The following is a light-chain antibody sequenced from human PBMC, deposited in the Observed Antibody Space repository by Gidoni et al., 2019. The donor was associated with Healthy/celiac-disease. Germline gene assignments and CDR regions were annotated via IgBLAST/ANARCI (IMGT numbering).Light chain of an antibody. J-gene: IGKJ2*01. CDR3: QQYNNWPPLYT. V-gene: IGKV3-15*01. Sequence: IVMTQSPATLSVSPGERATPSCRASQSLSSNLAWYQQKPGQAPRLLIYGASTRATGIPARFSGSGSGTEFTLTISSLQSEDFAVYYCQQYNNWPPLYTFGQGTNLEIK. CDR1: QSLSSN. CDR2: GAS.